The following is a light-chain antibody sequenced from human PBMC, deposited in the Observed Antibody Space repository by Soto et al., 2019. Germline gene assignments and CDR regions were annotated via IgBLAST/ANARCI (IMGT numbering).Light chain of an antibody. Sequence: QSVLTQPPSASGSPGQSVTISCTGTSSDVGGYDFVSWYQQHPGKAPKLMIYKVSKRPSGVPDRFSGSKSGDTASLTVSGLQAEDEADYYCSSFAGDNSPYVFGTGTKLTVL. CDR2: KVS. CDR3: SSFAGDNSPYV. J-gene: IGLJ1*01. CDR1: SSDVGGYDF. V-gene: IGLV2-8*01.